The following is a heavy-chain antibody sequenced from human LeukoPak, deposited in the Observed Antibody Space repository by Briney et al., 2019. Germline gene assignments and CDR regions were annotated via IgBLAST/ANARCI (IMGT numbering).Heavy chain of an antibody. CDR3: ARALDSLGGLSLPDY. D-gene: IGHD3-16*02. V-gene: IGHV7-4-1*02. CDR2: IHPSTGSP. CDR1: GYSFTNYA. J-gene: IGHJ4*02. Sequence: ASVKVSCKASGYSFTNYALNWVRQAPGQGLEFMGWIHPSTGSPKYAQRFSGRVVFSLDTSVTTTYLHISDLKAEDTAVYFCARALDSLGGLSLPDYWGQGTLVTVSS.